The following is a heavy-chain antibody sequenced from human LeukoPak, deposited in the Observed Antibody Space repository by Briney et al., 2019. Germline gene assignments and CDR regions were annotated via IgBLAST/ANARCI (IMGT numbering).Heavy chain of an antibody. CDR1: GFTFDDFD. J-gene: IGHJ4*02. CDR3: ARGEGNGRSWYFDY. D-gene: IGHD6-13*01. Sequence: GGSLKLSCAASGFTFDDFDMSWVRQAPGKGLDFVSRLNWSGGSSDYADSVKGRFTISRDNTKNSLYLQMNSLRAEDTALYYCARGEGNGRSWYFDYWGQGTLVIVSS. V-gene: IGHV3-20*04. CDR2: LNWSGGSS.